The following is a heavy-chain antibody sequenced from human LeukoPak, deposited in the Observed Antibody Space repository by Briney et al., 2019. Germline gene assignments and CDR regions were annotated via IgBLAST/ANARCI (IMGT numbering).Heavy chain of an antibody. CDR3: ARAAYGDYGDYFDF. V-gene: IGHV1-2*02. J-gene: IGHJ4*02. D-gene: IGHD4-17*01. Sequence: VASVKVSCKASGYTFTGYYMHWVRQAPGQGLEWMGWINLNSGGTNYAQKFQGKVTMTRDTSISTVNMELSRLRSDDTAVYYCARAAYGDYGDYFDFWGQGTLVTVSS. CDR1: GYTFTGYY. CDR2: INLNSGGT.